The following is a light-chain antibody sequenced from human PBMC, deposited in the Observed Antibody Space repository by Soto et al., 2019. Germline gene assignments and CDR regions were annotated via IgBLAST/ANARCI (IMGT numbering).Light chain of an antibody. Sequence: QSALTQPASVSGSPGQSITISCTGTSSDVGSYNLVSWYHQHPGKAPKLMIYEVSKRPSGVSNRFSGSKSGNTASLTIYGLQAEDEADYYCCSYAGSSILFGGGTQLTVL. CDR1: SSDVGSYNL. V-gene: IGLV2-23*02. J-gene: IGLJ7*01. CDR2: EVS. CDR3: CSYAGSSIL.